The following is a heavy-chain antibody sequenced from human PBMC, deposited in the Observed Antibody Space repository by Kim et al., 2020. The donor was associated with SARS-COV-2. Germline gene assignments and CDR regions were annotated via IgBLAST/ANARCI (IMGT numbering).Heavy chain of an antibody. V-gene: IGHV3-23*01. CDR3: AKDREATTMTLVLTKAYFDY. D-gene: IGHD3-22*01. Sequence: GRFTISRDNTKNTLYLQMTSLRAEDTAIYYCAKDREATTMTLVLTKAYFDYWGQGTLVTVSS. J-gene: IGHJ4*02.